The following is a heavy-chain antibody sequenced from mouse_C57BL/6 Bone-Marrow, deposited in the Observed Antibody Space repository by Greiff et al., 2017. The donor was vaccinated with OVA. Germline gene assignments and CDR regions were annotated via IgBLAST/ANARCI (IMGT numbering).Heavy chain of an antibody. CDR1: GYTFTSYW. Sequence: QVQLQQPGAELVKPGASVKLSCKASGYTFTSYWMHWVKQRPGQGLEWIGMIHPNSGSTNYNEKFKSKATLTVDKSSSTAYMQLSSLTSEDAAVYYCARRGFITTGRDYWGQGTTRTVSS. J-gene: IGHJ2*01. CDR2: IHPNSGST. D-gene: IGHD1-1*01. CDR3: ARRGFITTGRDY. V-gene: IGHV1-64*01.